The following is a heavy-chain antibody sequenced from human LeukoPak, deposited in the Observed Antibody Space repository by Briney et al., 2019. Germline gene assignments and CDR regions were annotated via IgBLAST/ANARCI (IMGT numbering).Heavy chain of an antibody. CDR3: ARSVVPSARYNWFDP. CDR2: IYTSGST. V-gene: IGHV4-61*02. J-gene: IGHJ5*02. D-gene: IGHD2-2*01. CDR1: GGSLSSGSYY. Sequence: SQTLSLTCTVSGGSLSSGSYYWSWIRQPAGKGLEWIGRIYTSGSTNYNTSLKSRVTISVDTSKSQCSLKLSSVPAADTAVYHCARSVVPSARYNWFDPWGQGTLVTVSS.